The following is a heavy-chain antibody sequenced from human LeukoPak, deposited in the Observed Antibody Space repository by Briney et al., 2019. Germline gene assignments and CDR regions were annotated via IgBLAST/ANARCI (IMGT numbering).Heavy chain of an antibody. D-gene: IGHD5-12*01. V-gene: IGHV3-23*01. CDR1: GFTFSSYA. CDR3: ARDVAMGPSYYFDY. Sequence: GGSLRLSCAASGFTFSSYAMSWVRQAPGKGLEWVSAISGSGGSTYYADSVKGRFTISRDNSKNTLYLQMNSLRAEDTAVYYCARDVAMGPSYYFDYWGQGTLVTVSS. J-gene: IGHJ4*02. CDR2: ISGSGGST.